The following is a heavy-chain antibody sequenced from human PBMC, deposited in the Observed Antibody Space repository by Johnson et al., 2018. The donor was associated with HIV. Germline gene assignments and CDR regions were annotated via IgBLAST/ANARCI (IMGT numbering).Heavy chain of an antibody. V-gene: IGHV3-30*03. CDR1: GFTFSRNA. CDR2: ISFDGTEK. Sequence: HVQLVESGGGVVQPGRSLGLSCTASGFTFSRNAMHWVRQPPGKGLEWVAVISFDGTEKHYGDSVRGRFTFSRDNSKNTLSLQMSSLTAEDTAIYYCVRGSLTDDSFAEWGQGTMVLVSS. J-gene: IGHJ3*01. CDR3: VRGSLTDDSFAE.